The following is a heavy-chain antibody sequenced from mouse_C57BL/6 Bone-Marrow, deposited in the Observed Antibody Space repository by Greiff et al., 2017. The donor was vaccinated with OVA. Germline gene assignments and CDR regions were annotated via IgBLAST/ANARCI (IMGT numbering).Heavy chain of an antibody. V-gene: IGHV2-5*01. CDR1: GFSLTSYG. D-gene: IGHD1-1*01. Sequence: QVQLQQSGPGLVQPSQSLSITCTVSGFSLTSYGVHWVRQSPGKGLEWLGVIWRGGSTDYNAAFMSRLSITKDNSKSQVFFKMNSLQADDTAIYYCAKPLYYYGSSYNYAMDYWGQGTSVTVSS. J-gene: IGHJ4*01. CDR2: IWRGGST. CDR3: AKPLYYYGSSYNYAMDY.